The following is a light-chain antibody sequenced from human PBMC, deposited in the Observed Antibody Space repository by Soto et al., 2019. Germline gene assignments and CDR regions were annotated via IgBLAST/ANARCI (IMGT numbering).Light chain of an antibody. V-gene: IGKV1-5*01. Sequence: DIQMTQSPSTLSGSVGDRVTITCRASQTISSWLAWYQQKPGKAPKLLIYDASTLDSGVPSRFSGSGSGTEFTLTISSLQPDDFATYYCQQYNSYWTFGQGTKVDIK. CDR3: QQYNSYWT. CDR1: QTISSW. J-gene: IGKJ1*01. CDR2: DAS.